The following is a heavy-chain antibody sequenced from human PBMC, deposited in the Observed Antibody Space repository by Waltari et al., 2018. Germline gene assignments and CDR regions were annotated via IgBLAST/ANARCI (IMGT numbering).Heavy chain of an antibody. J-gene: IGHJ3*02. CDR2: VDPEEGET. Sequence: EVQLVQSGAEVKKPGATVKISCKASGYTFTDYYMHWVQQAPGKGLEWMGRVDPEEGETIYAEKCQGRVTITADTSTDTAYMELSSLRSEDTAVYYCATDGSGSLVHSGAFDIWGQGTMVTVSS. V-gene: IGHV1-69-2*01. CDR1: GYTFTDYY. D-gene: IGHD3-10*01. CDR3: ATDGSGSLVHSGAFDI.